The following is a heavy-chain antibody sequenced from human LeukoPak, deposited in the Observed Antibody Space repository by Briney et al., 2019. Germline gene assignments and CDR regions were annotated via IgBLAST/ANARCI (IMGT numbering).Heavy chain of an antibody. CDR1: GGSFSGYY. Sequence: PSETLSLTCAVYGGSFSGYYWTWIRQPPGKGLEWIGEINHSGSTNYNPSLKSRVTISVDTSKNQFSLKLRSVTAADTAVYYCARGSVLGQYYGSGSYYARWGQGTLVTVSS. CDR3: ARGSVLGQYYGSGSYYAR. CDR2: INHSGST. V-gene: IGHV4-34*01. J-gene: IGHJ4*02. D-gene: IGHD3-10*01.